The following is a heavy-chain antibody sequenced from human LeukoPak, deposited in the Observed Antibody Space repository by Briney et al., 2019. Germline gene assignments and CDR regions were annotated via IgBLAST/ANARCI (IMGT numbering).Heavy chain of an antibody. CDR3: ARVYVGTSTTYPFDS. D-gene: IGHD3-16*01. Sequence: PGRSLRLSCAASGFTFDDYAMHWVRQGPGKGLEWVAGIAWNTGTIGYADSVKGRFTISRDNAKNSLYLQMNSLRAEDTAVYYCARVYVGTSTTYPFDSWGQGTLVTVSS. V-gene: IGHV3-9*01. J-gene: IGHJ4*02. CDR2: IAWNTGTI. CDR1: GFTFDDYA.